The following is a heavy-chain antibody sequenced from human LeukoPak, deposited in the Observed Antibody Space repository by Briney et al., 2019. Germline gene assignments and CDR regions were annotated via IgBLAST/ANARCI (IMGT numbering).Heavy chain of an antibody. V-gene: IGHV4-39*01. Sequence: SETLSLTCTVSGGSITSSTYYWGWIRQPPGKGLEWIGSIYYSGSTYYNPSLKSRATISVDTSKNQFSLKLSSVTAADTAVYYCARGLRNGYSLEYFDYWGKGTLVTVSS. D-gene: IGHD5-24*01. CDR1: GGSITSSTYY. J-gene: IGHJ4*02. CDR3: ARGLRNGYSLEYFDY. CDR2: IYYSGST.